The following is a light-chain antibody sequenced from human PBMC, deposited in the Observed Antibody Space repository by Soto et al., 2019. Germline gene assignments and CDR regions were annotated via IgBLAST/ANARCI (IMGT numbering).Light chain of an antibody. Sequence: DIVMTQTPLSSPVTLGQPASISCKSTQNLVHDNGKTYVNWLQQRPGQPPRLLIYQISNRFSGVPDRFSGSGAGTDFTLKISRVEAEDVGIYYCMQATHFPRTFGQGTKLEIK. J-gene: IGKJ2*01. CDR2: QIS. V-gene: IGKV2-24*01. CDR1: QNLVHDNGKTY. CDR3: MQATHFPRT.